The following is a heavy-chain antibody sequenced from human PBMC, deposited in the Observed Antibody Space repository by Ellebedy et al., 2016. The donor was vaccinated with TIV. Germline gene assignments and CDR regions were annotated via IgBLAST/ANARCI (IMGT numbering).Heavy chain of an antibody. D-gene: IGHD5-18*01. CDR2: IYPADSDT. V-gene: IGHV5-51*01. CDR3: ARSVDTGNFDY. J-gene: IGHJ4*02. Sequence: GESLKISCKGSGYSFTTYWIGWVRQMPGKGLEWMGIIYPADSDTRYSPSFQGQVTISADKSISTAYLQWSSLRASDTAMYYCARSVDTGNFDYWGQGTLVTVSS. CDR1: GYSFTTYW.